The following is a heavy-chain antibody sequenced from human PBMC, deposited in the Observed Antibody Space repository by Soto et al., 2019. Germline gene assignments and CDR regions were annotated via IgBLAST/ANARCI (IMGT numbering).Heavy chain of an antibody. J-gene: IGHJ6*02. CDR3: AKMKGKLQPIYAMDV. V-gene: IGHV3-23*01. D-gene: IGHD2-21*01. Sequence: EVQLSESGGGLVQPGVSLKVSCAVSGLSFSNFAMSWVRQAPGKGLEWVAAITGSGGSTYYAYSVKGRILISRDNTKNTLYLQMNSLSGEDTAIYHCAKMKGKLQPIYAMDVWGQGTTVSVSS. CDR2: ITGSGGST. CDR1: GLSFSNFA.